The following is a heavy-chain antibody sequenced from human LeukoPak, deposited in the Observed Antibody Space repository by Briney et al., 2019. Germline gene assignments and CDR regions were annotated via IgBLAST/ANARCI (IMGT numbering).Heavy chain of an antibody. J-gene: IGHJ4*02. D-gene: IGHD2-15*01. V-gene: IGHV3-48*02. CDR1: GFTFSSYS. Sequence: GGSLRLSCAASGFTFSSYSMNWVRQAPGKGLEWVSYISSSSTIYYADSVKGRFTISRDNAKNSLYLQMNSLRDEDTAVYYCAALIASIDYWGQGTLVTVSS. CDR2: ISSSSTI. CDR3: AALIASIDY.